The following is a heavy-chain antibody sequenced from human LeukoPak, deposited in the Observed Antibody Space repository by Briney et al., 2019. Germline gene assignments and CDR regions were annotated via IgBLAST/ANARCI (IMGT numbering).Heavy chain of an antibody. Sequence: ASVKVSCKASGYTFTGYYMHWVRQAPGQGLEWMGWIKPNSGGTNYAQKFQGRVSMTRDTSISTAHMELSRLRSDDTAVYYCARDGEYGTGSYYRGSFDYWGQGTLVTVSS. V-gene: IGHV1-2*02. J-gene: IGHJ4*02. CDR3: ARDGEYGTGSYYRGSFDY. CDR2: IKPNSGGT. D-gene: IGHD3-10*01. CDR1: GYTFTGYY.